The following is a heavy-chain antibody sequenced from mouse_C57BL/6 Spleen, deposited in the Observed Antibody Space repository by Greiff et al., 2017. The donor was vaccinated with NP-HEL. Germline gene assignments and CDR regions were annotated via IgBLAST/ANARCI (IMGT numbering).Heavy chain of an antibody. CDR1: GYTFTSYW. D-gene: IGHD1-1*01. CDR3: AGYYYGSSNFDY. CDR2: IDPSDSYT. Sequence: QVQLKQPGAELVKPGASVKLSCKASGYTFTSYWMQWVKQRPGQGLEWIGEIDPSDSYTNYNQKFKGKATLTVDTSSSTAYMQLSSLTSEDSAVYYCAGYYYGSSNFDYWGQGTTLTVSS. J-gene: IGHJ2*01. V-gene: IGHV1-50*01.